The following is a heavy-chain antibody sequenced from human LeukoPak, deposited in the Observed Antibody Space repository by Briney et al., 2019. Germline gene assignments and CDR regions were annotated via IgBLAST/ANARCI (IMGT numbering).Heavy chain of an antibody. V-gene: IGHV1-18*01. CDR2: IRPHNGNT. CDR3: ARDHSTSYSPYNWFDP. D-gene: IGHD1-26*01. J-gene: IGHJ5*02. CDR1: GYTFTSYG. Sequence: ASVKVSCKTSGYTFTSYGISWVRQAPGQGLEWMGWIRPHNGNTNYAQKLQGRVTMTTDTSTNTAYMELRSLTSDDTAVYYRARDHSTSYSPYNWFDPWGQGTPVTVSS.